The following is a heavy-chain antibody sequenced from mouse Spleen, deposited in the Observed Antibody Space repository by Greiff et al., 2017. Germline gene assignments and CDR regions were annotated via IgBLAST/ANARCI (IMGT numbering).Heavy chain of an antibody. Sequence: QVQLKQPGAELVKPGASVKLSCKASGYTFTSYWMHWVKQRPGQGLEWIGMIHPNSGSTNYNEKFKSKATLTVDKSSSTAYMQLSSLTSEDSAVYYCARDRIGSYDYWGQGTTLTVSS. CDR3: ARDRIGSYDY. J-gene: IGHJ2*01. CDR1: GYTFTSYW. D-gene: IGHD1-1*02. CDR2: IHPNSGST. V-gene: IGHV1-64*01.